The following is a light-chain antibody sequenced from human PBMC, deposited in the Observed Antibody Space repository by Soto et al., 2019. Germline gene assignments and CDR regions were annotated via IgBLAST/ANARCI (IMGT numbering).Light chain of an antibody. V-gene: IGKV3-20*01. Sequence: EIVLTQAPGTLSLSPGERATLSCRASQSVSSSYLAWYQQKPGLAPRLLIYGASSRATGIPDRFSGSGSETDFTITISRLEPDDLTVYYCQQYGSSRTFGQGPKVEIK. CDR2: GAS. CDR3: QQYGSSRT. J-gene: IGKJ1*01. CDR1: QSVSSSY.